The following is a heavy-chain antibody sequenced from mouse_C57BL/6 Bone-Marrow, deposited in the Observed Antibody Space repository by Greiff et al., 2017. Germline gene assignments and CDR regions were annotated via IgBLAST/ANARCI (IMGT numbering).Heavy chain of an antibody. D-gene: IGHD1-1*01. Sequence: QVQLQQSGPELVKPGASVKISCKASGYAFSSSWMNWVKQRPGKGLEWIGRFYPGDGDTNYNGKFKGKATLTADKSSSTAYMQLSSLTSEDSAVYFCARTTTVVACHYFDYWGQGTTLTVSA. CDR1: GYAFSSSW. CDR3: ARTTTVVACHYFDY. V-gene: IGHV1-82*01. CDR2: FYPGDGDT. J-gene: IGHJ2*01.